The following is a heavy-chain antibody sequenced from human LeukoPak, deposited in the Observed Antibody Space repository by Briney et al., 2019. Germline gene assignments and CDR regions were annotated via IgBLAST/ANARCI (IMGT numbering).Heavy chain of an antibody. V-gene: IGHV1-18*01. Sequence: ASVKVSCKASGYTFSSYGISWVRQAPGQGLEWMGWISAYNGKTNYVQKLQGRVTMTTDTSTSTAYMELRSLRSDDTAVYYCARELRVNYFDYWGQGTLVTVSS. D-gene: IGHD4-17*01. CDR2: ISAYNGKT. J-gene: IGHJ4*02. CDR3: ARELRVNYFDY. CDR1: GYTFSSYG.